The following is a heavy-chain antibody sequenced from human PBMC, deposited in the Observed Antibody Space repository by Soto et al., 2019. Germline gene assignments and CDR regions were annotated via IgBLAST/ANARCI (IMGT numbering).Heavy chain of an antibody. J-gene: IGHJ6*03. Sequence: TSETLSLTCTVSGGSISSGGYYWSWIRQHPGKGLEWIGYIYYSGSTYYNPSLKSRVTISVDTSKNQFSLKLSSVTAADTAVYYCARVVYDILTGYDSYYYMDVWGKGTTVTVSS. CDR2: IYYSGST. V-gene: IGHV4-31*03. CDR3: ARVVYDILTGYDSYYYMDV. D-gene: IGHD3-9*01. CDR1: GGSISSGGYY.